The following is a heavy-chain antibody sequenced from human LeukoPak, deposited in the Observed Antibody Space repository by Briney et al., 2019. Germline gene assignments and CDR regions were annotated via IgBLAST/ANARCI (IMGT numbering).Heavy chain of an antibody. D-gene: IGHD1-26*01. V-gene: IGHV3-72*01. CDR2: IRDKANSYTT. CDR1: GFTFSDHY. Sequence: GGSLRLSCAASGFTFSDHYMQWVRRAPGKGLEWVGRIRDKANSYTTEYAASVKGRFTISREDSKNSMYLQMNSLKTEDTAVYYCARERWRSGSYHDAFDVWGQGTMVTVSS. CDR3: ARERWRSGSYHDAFDV. J-gene: IGHJ3*01.